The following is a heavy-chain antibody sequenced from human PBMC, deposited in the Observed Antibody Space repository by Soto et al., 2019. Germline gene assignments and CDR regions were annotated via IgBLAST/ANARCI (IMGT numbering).Heavy chain of an antibody. D-gene: IGHD2-21*02. Sequence: QITLKESGPPLVKPTQTLTLTCTFSGFSLNTGGLGVGWIRQPPGKALEWLALIYWDGDKRYSPSLKSRLSITKDNSNNQVVLTLNNLDPVDTAPYYCAHSRCGGVCLRSYSYHNYYGMDVWGKGPTVTVSS. CDR1: GFSLNTGGLG. V-gene: IGHV2-5*02. J-gene: IGHJ6*04. CDR3: AHSRCGGVCLRSYSYHNYYGMDV. CDR2: IYWDGDK.